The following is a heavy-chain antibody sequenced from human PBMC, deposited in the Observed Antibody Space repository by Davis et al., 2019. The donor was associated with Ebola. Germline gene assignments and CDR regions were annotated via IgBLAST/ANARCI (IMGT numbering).Heavy chain of an antibody. Sequence: GESLKISCAASGFVFSSYVMSWVRRAPGKGLEWVSTLGLSADTYYADSVKGRFTISRDNSKNTLYLQMNSLRAEDTAVYFCAKGEGGSCYAPSDFWGQGILVTVSS. CDR3: AKGEGGSCYAPSDF. J-gene: IGHJ4*02. V-gene: IGHV3-23*01. D-gene: IGHD2-2*01. CDR1: GFVFSSYV. CDR2: LGLSADT.